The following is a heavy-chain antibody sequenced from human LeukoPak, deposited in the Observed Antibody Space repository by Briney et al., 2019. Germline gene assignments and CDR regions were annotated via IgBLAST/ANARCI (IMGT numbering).Heavy chain of an antibody. CDR2: ISGSGSGGTT. CDR3: AKGLTAGAMDQFDY. D-gene: IGHD1-26*01. CDR1: GFTFSIYG. Sequence: PGGSLRLSCTASGFTFSIYGLSWVRQAPGKGLEWVSSISGSGSGGTTYYADSVKGRFTISRDNSKNTLSLQMNSLRAEDTAVYYCAKGLTAGAMDQFDYWGQGTLVTVSS. J-gene: IGHJ4*02. V-gene: IGHV3-23*01.